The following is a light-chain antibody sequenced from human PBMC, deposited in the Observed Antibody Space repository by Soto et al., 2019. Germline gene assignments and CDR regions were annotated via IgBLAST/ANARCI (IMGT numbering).Light chain of an antibody. CDR1: QGVTTN. V-gene: IGKV3-20*01. J-gene: IGKJ1*01. CDR3: QQYGSSGT. CDR2: DVS. Sequence: IVLTQSPGTLSLSPGERATLSCRAGQGVTTNFAWYQQKSGQSPRLLIYDVSIRASGVPARFSGSGSETDFTLTISRLEPEDFAVYYCQQYGSSGTFGQGTKVDI.